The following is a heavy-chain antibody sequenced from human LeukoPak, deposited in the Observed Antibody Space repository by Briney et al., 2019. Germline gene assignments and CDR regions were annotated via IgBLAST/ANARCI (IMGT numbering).Heavy chain of an antibody. V-gene: IGHV3-23*01. Sequence: PGGSLRLSCAASGFTFSSYAMNWVRQAPGKGLEWVSNISGRGGSTYYADSVKGRFTISRDNSKNTLFLQMNSLRAEDTAVYYCAREYDSSGYYLDYWGQGTLVTVSS. CDR2: ISGRGGST. J-gene: IGHJ4*02. CDR3: AREYDSSGYYLDY. D-gene: IGHD3-22*01. CDR1: GFTFSSYA.